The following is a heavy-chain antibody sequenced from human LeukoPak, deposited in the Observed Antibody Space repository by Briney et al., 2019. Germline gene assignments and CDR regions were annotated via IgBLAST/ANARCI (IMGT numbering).Heavy chain of an antibody. V-gene: IGHV3-30*02. CDR3: AKDSTGRGYSGYESDFDY. J-gene: IGHJ4*02. Sequence: PGGSLRLSCAASGFTFSSYGMHRVRQAPGKGLEWVAFIRYDGSNKYYADSVKGRFTISRDNSKNTLYLQMNSLRAEDTAVYYCAKDSTGRGYSGYESDFDYWGQGTLVTVSS. D-gene: IGHD5-12*01. CDR2: IRYDGSNK. CDR1: GFTFSSYG.